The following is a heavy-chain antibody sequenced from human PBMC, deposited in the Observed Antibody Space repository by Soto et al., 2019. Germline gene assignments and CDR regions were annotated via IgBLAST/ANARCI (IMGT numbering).Heavy chain of an antibody. V-gene: IGHV3-30*18. CDR3: AKARYSSSWYDYYYYGMDV. Sequence: QVQLVESGGGVVQPGRSLRLSCAASGFTFSSYGMHWVRQAPGKGLEWVAVISYDGSNKYYADSVKGRFTISRDNSKNTLYLQMNSLRAEDTAVYYCAKARYSSSWYDYYYYGMDVWGQGTTVTVSS. J-gene: IGHJ6*02. D-gene: IGHD6-13*01. CDR1: GFTFSSYG. CDR2: ISYDGSNK.